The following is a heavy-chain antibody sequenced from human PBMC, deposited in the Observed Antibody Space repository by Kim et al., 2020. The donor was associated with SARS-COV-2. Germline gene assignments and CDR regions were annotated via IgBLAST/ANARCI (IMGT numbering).Heavy chain of an antibody. D-gene: IGHD2-8*02. CDR2: TYYRSKWFN. CDR1: GDSVSSYNAA. CDR3: ARESTGGLDYFDY. J-gene: IGHJ4*02. Sequence: SQTLSLTCVISGDSVSSYNAAWNWIRQSPSRGLEWLGRTYYRSKWFNDYAVSVRSRITINSDTSKNQFSLQLNSASPEDTAVYYCARESTGGLDYFDYWGQGTLVTVSS. V-gene: IGHV6-1*01.